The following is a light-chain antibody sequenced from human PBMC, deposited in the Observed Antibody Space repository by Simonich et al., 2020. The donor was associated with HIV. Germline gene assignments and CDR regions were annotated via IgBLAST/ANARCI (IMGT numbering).Light chain of an antibody. CDR3: CSYAGSSTLV. V-gene: IGLV2-23*01. Sequence: QSALTQPASVSGSPGQSITISCTGIRSDVGMYNLVSWYHQHPGKAPKLMIYEGSNRPSGVSNRFSGSKSGNTASLTISGLQAEDEADYYCCSYAGSSTLVFGGGTKLTVL. CDR2: EGS. CDR1: RSDVGMYNL. J-gene: IGLJ3*02.